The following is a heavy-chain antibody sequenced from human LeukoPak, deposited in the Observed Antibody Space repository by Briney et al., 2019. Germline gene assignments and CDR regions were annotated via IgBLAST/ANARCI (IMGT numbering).Heavy chain of an antibody. Sequence: PGGSLRLSCAASGFTFSSYAMSWVRQAPGEGMEGGSSISHSGGSKFYADSVKGRFTIFRDNSKNTLYLQTNNLRVDDTAVYYCAKDPYSGSPRGFDYWGQGTLVAASS. D-gene: IGHD1-26*01. CDR2: ISHSGGSK. J-gene: IGHJ4*02. CDR1: GFTFSSYA. CDR3: AKDPYSGSPRGFDY. V-gene: IGHV3-23*01.